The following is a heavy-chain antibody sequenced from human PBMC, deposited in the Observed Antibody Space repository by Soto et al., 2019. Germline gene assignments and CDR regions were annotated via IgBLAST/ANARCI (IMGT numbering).Heavy chain of an antibody. Sequence: QVQLVQSGAEVKKPGSSVKVSCKTSGGTFSNDIFTWVRQAPGQGLEWMGRIIPLLDITNYAQKFQGRVTITPEKSTSTSYMELNSLRSEDTAVYYCARDSPSGSTFSGYEAIDYWGQGTLVTVSS. D-gene: IGHD5-12*01. V-gene: IGHV1-69*08. CDR3: ARDSPSGSTFSGYEAIDY. CDR2: IIPLLDIT. CDR1: GGTFSNDI. J-gene: IGHJ4*02.